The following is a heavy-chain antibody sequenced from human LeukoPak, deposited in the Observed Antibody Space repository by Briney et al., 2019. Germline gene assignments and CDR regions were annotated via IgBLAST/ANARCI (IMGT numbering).Heavy chain of an antibody. J-gene: IGHJ4*02. V-gene: IGHV3-11*04. Sequence: GGSRRLSCAAPGFIFSDYYMNWIRKAPGKGLDWVSYISVTSRNIYYADSVKGRFTISRDNAKNSLFLQMNSLRAEDTAVYYCARGGTYYRSGNTYFDYWGQGTLVTVSS. CDR2: ISVTSRNI. D-gene: IGHD3-10*01. CDR3: ARGGTYYRSGNTYFDY. CDR1: GFIFSDYY.